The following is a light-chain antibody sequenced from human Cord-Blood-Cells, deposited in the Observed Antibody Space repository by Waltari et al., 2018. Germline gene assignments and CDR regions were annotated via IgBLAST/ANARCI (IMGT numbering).Light chain of an antibody. Sequence: DIQMTQSPSSLSASVGDRVTITCRASQSISSYLNWYQQKPGKAPKLLIYAASSLQSGVPSRFSGSGSGTDFTLTISSLQPEDFVTYYSQQSYSTPTFGQGTKVEIK. CDR3: QQSYSTPT. CDR2: AAS. V-gene: IGKV1-39*01. J-gene: IGKJ1*01. CDR1: QSISSY.